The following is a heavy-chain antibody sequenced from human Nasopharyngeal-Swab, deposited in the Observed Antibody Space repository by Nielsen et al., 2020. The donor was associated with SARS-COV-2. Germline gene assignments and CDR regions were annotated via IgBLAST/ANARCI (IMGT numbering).Heavy chain of an antibody. D-gene: IGHD4-17*01. J-gene: IGHJ4*02. CDR3: AAARGVWYGDYVLDY. Sequence: SVKVSCKASGFTFTSSAAQWVRQARGQRLEWIGWIVVGSGNTNYAQKFQERVTITRDMSTSTAYMELSSLRSEDTAVYYCAAARGVWYGDYVLDYWGQGTLVTVSS. CDR1: GFTFTSSA. CDR2: IVVGSGNT. V-gene: IGHV1-58*01.